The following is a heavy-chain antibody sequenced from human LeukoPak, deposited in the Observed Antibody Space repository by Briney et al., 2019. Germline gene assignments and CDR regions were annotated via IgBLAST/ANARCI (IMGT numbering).Heavy chain of an antibody. CDR2: ISYDGSNK. CDR1: GFTFSSYA. D-gene: IGHD2-2*02. Sequence: PGRSLRLSCAASGFTFSSYAMHWVRQAPGKGLEWVAVISYDGSNKYYADSVKGRFTISRDNSKNTLYLQMNSLRAEDTAVYYCAGDKARTSVVVPAAIYPWGQGTLVTVSS. V-gene: IGHV3-30-3*01. CDR3: AGDKARTSVVVPAAIYP. J-gene: IGHJ5*02.